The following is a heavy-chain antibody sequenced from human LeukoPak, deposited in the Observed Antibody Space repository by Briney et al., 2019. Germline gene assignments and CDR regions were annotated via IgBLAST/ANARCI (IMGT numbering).Heavy chain of an antibody. CDR1: GGSISSGDYY. CDR2: IYYGGST. D-gene: IGHD6-6*01. CDR3: AREILADGSSSXWFDP. Sequence: TSETLSLTCTVSGGSISSGDYYWSWIRQPPGKGLEWIGYIYYGGSTYYNPSIMTRVTISVHTSKNQVSLKLSSVTAADTAVYYCAREILADGSSSXWFDPWGQGTLVTVSS. J-gene: IGHJ5*02. V-gene: IGHV4-30-4*08.